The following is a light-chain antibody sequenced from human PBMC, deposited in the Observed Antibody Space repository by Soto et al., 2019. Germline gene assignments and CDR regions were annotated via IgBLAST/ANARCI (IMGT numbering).Light chain of an antibody. V-gene: IGKV3-20*01. CDR3: QQWDT. J-gene: IGKJ2*01. CDR1: QSVSNND. CDR2: GAS. Sequence: EIVLTQSPGTLSLSPGERATLSCRASQSVSNNDLAWYQQKPGQAPRLLIYGASSRATGIPERFSGSGSGTDFTLTISRLEPEDVAVYYCQQWDTFGQGSKLEIK.